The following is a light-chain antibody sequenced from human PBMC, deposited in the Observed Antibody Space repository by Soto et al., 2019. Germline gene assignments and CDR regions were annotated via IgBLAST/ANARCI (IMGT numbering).Light chain of an antibody. CDR3: QSHDSSLSGWV. Sequence: QAVLTQPPSVSGAPGQRVTISCAGGSSNIGAGYYVHWYQQLPGRAPKLLIYGNTNRPSGVPDRFSGSKSGTSASLAITGLQAEDEADYYCQSHDSSLSGWVFGGGTKLTVL. CDR2: GNT. CDR1: SSNIGAGYY. V-gene: IGLV1-40*01. J-gene: IGLJ3*02.